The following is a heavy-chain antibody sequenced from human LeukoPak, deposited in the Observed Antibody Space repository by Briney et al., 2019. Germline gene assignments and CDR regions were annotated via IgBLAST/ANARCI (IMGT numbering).Heavy chain of an antibody. Sequence: GGSLRLSCAASGFTISTYGMHWVRQAPGKGLEWVAVISYDGSNEYYADSVKGRFTISRDNSKNTLYLQMSSLRAEDTAVYYCAKEFNRGLPDYWGQGTLVSVSS. D-gene: IGHD2-21*01. CDR2: ISYDGSNE. CDR3: AKEFNRGLPDY. J-gene: IGHJ4*02. CDR1: GFTISTYG. V-gene: IGHV3-30*18.